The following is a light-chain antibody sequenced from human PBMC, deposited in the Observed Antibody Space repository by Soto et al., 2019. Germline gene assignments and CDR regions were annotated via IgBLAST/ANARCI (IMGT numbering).Light chain of an antibody. J-gene: IGKJ2*01. CDR3: QQYGTSYT. V-gene: IGKV3-20*01. CDR1: QSVDRSQ. CDR2: GVS. Sequence: EIELTQSPGTLSLSPGERATLSCRASQSVDRSQLAWYQQKAGQAPRLLIYGVSSRATDIPDRFSGSGSGTDFTLSISRLEPEDFAGYYCQQYGTSYTFGQGTKLEIK.